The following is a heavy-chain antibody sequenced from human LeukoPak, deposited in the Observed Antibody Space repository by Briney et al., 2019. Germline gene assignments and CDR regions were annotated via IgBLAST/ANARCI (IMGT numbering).Heavy chain of an antibody. CDR1: GFTFSSYA. Sequence: PGASLRLSCAASGFTFSSYAMSWVRQAPAKGLEWVAAISGSGGSTYYADSVKGRFTISRDNSKNTLYLQMDSLRAEDTAVYYCAKDLGYYDILTGYSLFDPWGQGTLVTVSS. V-gene: IGHV3-23*01. J-gene: IGHJ5*02. D-gene: IGHD3-9*01. CDR2: ISGSGGST. CDR3: AKDLGYYDILTGYSLFDP.